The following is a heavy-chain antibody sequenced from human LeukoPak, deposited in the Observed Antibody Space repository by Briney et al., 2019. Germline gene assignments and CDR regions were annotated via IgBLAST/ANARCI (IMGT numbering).Heavy chain of an antibody. CDR1: GGSISSYY. D-gene: IGHD3-10*01. J-gene: IGHJ4*02. Sequence: KSSETLSLTCTVSGGSISSYYWSWIRQPPGKGLEWIGEINHSGSTNYNPSLKSRVTISVDTSKNQFSLKLSSVTAADTAVYYCARGGHYGSGSFTYWGQGTLVTVSS. CDR3: ARGGHYGSGSFTY. V-gene: IGHV4-34*01. CDR2: INHSGST.